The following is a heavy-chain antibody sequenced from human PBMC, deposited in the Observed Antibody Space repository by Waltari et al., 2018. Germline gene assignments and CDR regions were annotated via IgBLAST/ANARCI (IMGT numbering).Heavy chain of an antibody. V-gene: IGHV3-23*01. Sequence: EVQVLESGGGLAQPGGSLRLPCAASGFIFSNYAIYWVRQAPGKCLEWVSGINGYGDKTYYADSVRGRFTRSRDNSRNTLSLEMNSLRADDTAVYYCAKAHFYDTSGYIEHWGQGTLVTVSS. D-gene: IGHD3-22*01. CDR3: AKAHFYDTSGYIEH. J-gene: IGHJ1*01. CDR1: GFIFSNYA. CDR2: INGYGDKT.